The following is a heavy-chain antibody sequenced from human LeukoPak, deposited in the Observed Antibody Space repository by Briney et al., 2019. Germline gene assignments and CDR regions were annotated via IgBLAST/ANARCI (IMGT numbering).Heavy chain of an antibody. CDR1: VGSISSSSYY. CDR2: IYYSGST. CDR3: ARDQAYYYDSSGYYY. J-gene: IGHJ4*02. V-gene: IGHV4-39*07. Sequence: SETLSLTCTVSVGSISSSSYYWGWIRQPPGKGLEWIGSIYYSGSTYYNPSLKSRVTISVDTSKNQFSLKLSSVTAADTAVYYCARDQAYYYDSSGYYYWGQGTLVTVSS. D-gene: IGHD3-22*01.